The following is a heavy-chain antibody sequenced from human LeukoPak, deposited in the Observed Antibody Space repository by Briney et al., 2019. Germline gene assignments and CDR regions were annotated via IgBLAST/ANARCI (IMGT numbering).Heavy chain of an antibody. V-gene: IGHV3-21*01. CDR2: ISSGSTYI. Sequence: GGSLRLSCAASGFTFSSYSMTWVRQAPGKGLEWVSCISSGSTYISYADSLKGRFTISRGNAKNSLFLQMNSLRAEDTAVYYCATVFIDNSRYSYFDYWGQGALVTVSS. D-gene: IGHD3-22*01. J-gene: IGHJ4*02. CDR1: GFTFSSYS. CDR3: ATVFIDNSRYSYFDY.